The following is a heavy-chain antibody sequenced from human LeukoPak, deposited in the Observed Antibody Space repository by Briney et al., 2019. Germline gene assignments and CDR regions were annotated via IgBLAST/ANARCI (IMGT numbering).Heavy chain of an antibody. D-gene: IGHD2-2*01. CDR1: GFTVSSNY. V-gene: IGHV3-66*01. CDR3: ASRRVGSTTSYYY. CDR2: IYSGGST. Sequence: GGSLRLSCAASGFTVSSNYMSWVRQAPGKGLEWVSVIYSGGSTYYADSVKGRFTISRDNSKNTLYLQMNSLRAEDTAVYYCASRRVGSTTSYYYWGRGALVTVSS. J-gene: IGHJ4*02.